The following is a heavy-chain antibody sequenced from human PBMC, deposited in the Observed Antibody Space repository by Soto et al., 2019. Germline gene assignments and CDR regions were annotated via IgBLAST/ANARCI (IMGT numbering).Heavy chain of an antibody. CDR1: GGTFSSYA. CDR3: ARRGVIPTYYYYYGMDV. D-gene: IGHD3-10*01. CDR2: IIPIFGTA. J-gene: IGHJ6*01. V-gene: IGHV1-69*13. Sequence: ASVKVSCKASGGTFSSYAISWVRQAPGQGLEWMGGIIPIFGTANYAQKFQGRVTITADESTSTAYMELSSLRSEDTAVYYCARRGVIPTYYYYYGMDVWGQGTTVTVSS.